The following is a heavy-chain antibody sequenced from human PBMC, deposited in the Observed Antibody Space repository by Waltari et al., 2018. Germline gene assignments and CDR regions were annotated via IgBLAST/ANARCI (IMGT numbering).Heavy chain of an antibody. Sequence: EVQLVESGGGLVQPGGSLRLSCAASGFPFSSYWMSWVRQAPGKGLEWVANIKQDGSEKYYVDSVKGRFTISRDNAKNSLYLQMNSLRAEDTAVYYCASQKGYGDYTWDYFDYWGQGTLVTVSS. V-gene: IGHV3-7*01. CDR2: IKQDGSEK. CDR3: ASQKGYGDYTWDYFDY. D-gene: IGHD4-17*01. J-gene: IGHJ4*02. CDR1: GFPFSSYW.